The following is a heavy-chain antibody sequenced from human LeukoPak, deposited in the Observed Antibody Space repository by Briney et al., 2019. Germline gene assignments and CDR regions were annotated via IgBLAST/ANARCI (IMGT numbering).Heavy chain of an antibody. V-gene: IGHV3-30*02. J-gene: IGHJ4*02. CDR2: IRYDGSNI. Sequence: GGPLRLSCAASGITFSSYGMHWVRQAPGKGPEWVAFIRYDGSNIYYADSVKGRFTFSRDNSKNTLYLQMNSLRAEDTAVYYCAKIPVDTAMANVDYWGQGTLVTVSS. D-gene: IGHD5-18*01. CDR1: GITFSSYG. CDR3: AKIPVDTAMANVDY.